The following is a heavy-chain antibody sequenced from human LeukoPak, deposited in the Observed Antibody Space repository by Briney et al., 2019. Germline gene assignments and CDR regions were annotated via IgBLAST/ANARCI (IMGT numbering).Heavy chain of an antibody. CDR3: ARDRYYYGSGYFDY. CDR1: GFTFSDYY. CDR2: ISSSGSTI. D-gene: IGHD3-10*01. Sequence: KTGGSLRLSCAASGFTFSDYYMSWIRQAPGKGLEWVSYISSSGSTIYYADSVKGRFTISRDNAKNSLCLQMNSLRAEDTAVYYCARDRYYYGSGYFDYWGQGTLVTVSS. J-gene: IGHJ4*02. V-gene: IGHV3-11*04.